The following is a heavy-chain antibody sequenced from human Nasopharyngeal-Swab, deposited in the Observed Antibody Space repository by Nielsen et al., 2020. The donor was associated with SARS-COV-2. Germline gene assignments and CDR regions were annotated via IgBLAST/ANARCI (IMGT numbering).Heavy chain of an antibody. CDR1: GFTFSSYG. CDR3: ASLLWFGELPSDYYYYGMDV. Sequence: GESLKISCAASGFTFSSYGMHWVRQAPGKGLEWVAFIRYDGSNKYYADSVKGRFTISRDNAKNSLYLQMNSLRAEDTAVYYCASLLWFGELPSDYYYYGMDVWGQGTTVTVSS. D-gene: IGHD3-10*01. CDR2: IRYDGSNK. J-gene: IGHJ6*02. V-gene: IGHV3-30*02.